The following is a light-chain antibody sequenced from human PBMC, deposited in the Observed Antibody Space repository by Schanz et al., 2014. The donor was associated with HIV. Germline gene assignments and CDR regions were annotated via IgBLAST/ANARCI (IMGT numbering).Light chain of an antibody. CDR2: ATS. J-gene: IGKJ4*01. V-gene: IGKV3-20*01. CDR3: QYFGNSGGT. CDR1: PRLSGSY. Sequence: EIVLTQSPGSLSLSPGERATLSCGASPRLSGSYLAWYQQKRDQPPRLVIYATSTRAAGIPDRFSGTGSGTEFTLTINRLEPEDFAVYYCQYFGNSGGTFGGGTKVEIK.